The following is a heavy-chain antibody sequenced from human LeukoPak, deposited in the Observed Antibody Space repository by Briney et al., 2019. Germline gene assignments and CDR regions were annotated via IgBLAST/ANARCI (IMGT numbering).Heavy chain of an antibody. Sequence: SETLSLTCTVSGGSISSGSYYWSWIRQPAGKGLGWIGRIYSSGSTNYNPSLKSRVTISLDTSKNQFSLKLSSVTAADTAVYYCARELPFDYWGQGTLVTVSS. CDR2: IYSSGST. V-gene: IGHV4-61*02. CDR1: GGSISSGSYY. D-gene: IGHD1-26*01. CDR3: ARELPFDY. J-gene: IGHJ4*02.